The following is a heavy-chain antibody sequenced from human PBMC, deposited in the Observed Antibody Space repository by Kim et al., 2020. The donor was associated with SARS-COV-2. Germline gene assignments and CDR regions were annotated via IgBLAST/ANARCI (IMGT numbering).Heavy chain of an antibody. CDR1: GFKFSEYY. D-gene: IGHD3-16*02. CDR2: LGTVNDK. Sequence: GGSLRLSCTASGFKFSEYYVSWIRQSPGKGLESLGYLGTVNDKYHDSVEGRFTISRDNIKNSTYLDMTNLRDDDTAVYFCAAGRALGVISRDYWGQGTLVTVSS. J-gene: IGHJ4*02. CDR3: AAGRALGVISRDY. V-gene: IGHV3-11*03.